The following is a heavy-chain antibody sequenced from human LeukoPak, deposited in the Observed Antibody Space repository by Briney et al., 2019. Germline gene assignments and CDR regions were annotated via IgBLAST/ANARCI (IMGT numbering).Heavy chain of an antibody. CDR2: IIPIFGTA. CDR1: GGTFSSYA. CDR3: ATAGLRDSGSYYQFDY. J-gene: IGHJ4*02. Sequence: AASVKVSCRASGGTFSSYAISWVRQAPGQGLEWMGGIIPIFGTANYAQKFQGRVTMTEDTSTDTAYMELSSLRSEDTAVYYCATAGLRDSGSYYQFDYWGQGTLVTVSS. V-gene: IGHV1-69*06. D-gene: IGHD1-26*01.